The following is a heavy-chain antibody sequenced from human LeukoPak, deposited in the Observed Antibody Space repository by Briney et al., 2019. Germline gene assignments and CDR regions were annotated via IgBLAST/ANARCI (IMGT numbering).Heavy chain of an antibody. CDR1: GFTFSSYS. CDR2: ISSSSYI. J-gene: IGHJ2*01. D-gene: IGHD6-6*01. Sequence: GGSLRLSCAASGFTFSSYSMNWVRQAPGKGLEWVSSISSSSYIYYADLVKGRFTISRDNAKNSLYLQMNSLRAEDTAVYYCARDQLGRHWYFDLWGRGTLVTVSS. CDR3: ARDQLGRHWYFDL. V-gene: IGHV3-21*01.